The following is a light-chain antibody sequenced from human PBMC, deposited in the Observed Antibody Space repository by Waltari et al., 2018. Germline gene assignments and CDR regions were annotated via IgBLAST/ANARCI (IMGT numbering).Light chain of an antibody. V-gene: IGKV1-5*03. CDR3: QEYDSLPVT. Sequence: DIQMTQSPSTPSAYVGDRVIITCRASQSVKNNLAWYQQKPGKAPKVLVHKSSRLESGVPSRFSCSGYGTEFTLTISSLQPDDFATYYCQEYDSLPVTFGGGTKVEIK. CDR1: QSVKNN. J-gene: IGKJ4*01. CDR2: KSS.